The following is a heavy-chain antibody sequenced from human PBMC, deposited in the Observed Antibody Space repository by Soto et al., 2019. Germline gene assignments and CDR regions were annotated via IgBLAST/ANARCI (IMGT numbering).Heavy chain of an antibody. CDR3: ARELRYFGRGGVYYYYGMDV. CDR2: INHSGST. J-gene: IGHJ6*02. V-gene: IGHV4-34*01. CDR1: GGSFSGYY. Sequence: QVQLQQWGAGLLKPSETLSLTCAVYGGSFSGYYWSWIRQPPGKGLEWIGEINHSGSTNYNPSLKSRVTLSVDTSKNQFSLKLSSVTAADTAVYYCARELRYFGRGGVYYYYGMDVWGQGTTVTVSS. D-gene: IGHD3-9*01.